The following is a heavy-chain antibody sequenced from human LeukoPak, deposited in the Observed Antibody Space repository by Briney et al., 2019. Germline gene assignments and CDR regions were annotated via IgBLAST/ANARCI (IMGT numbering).Heavy chain of an antibody. CDR2: IIPIFGTA. CDR1: GGTFSSYA. Sequence: SVKVSCKTSGGTFSSYAISWVRQAPGQGLEWMGGIIPIFGTANYAQKFQGRVTITADESTSTAYMELSSLRSEDTAVYYCARGKNGVVPAAIRVDAFDIWGQGTMVTVSS. V-gene: IGHV1-69*13. J-gene: IGHJ3*02. D-gene: IGHD2-2*02. CDR3: ARGKNGVVPAAIRVDAFDI.